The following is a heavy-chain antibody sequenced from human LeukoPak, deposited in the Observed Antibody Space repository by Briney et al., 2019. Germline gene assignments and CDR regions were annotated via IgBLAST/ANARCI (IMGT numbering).Heavy chain of an antibody. V-gene: IGHV4-61*02. CDR1: GGSISSGSYY. D-gene: IGHD6-19*01. CDR3: ARESSSSGWANDAFDI. CDR2: IYTSGST. Sequence: SETLSLTCTVSGGSISSGSYYWSWIRQPAGKGLEWIGRIYTSGSTNYNPSLKSRVTMSVDTSKNQFSLKLSSVTAADTAVYYCARESSSSGWANDAFDIWGQGTMVTVSS. J-gene: IGHJ3*02.